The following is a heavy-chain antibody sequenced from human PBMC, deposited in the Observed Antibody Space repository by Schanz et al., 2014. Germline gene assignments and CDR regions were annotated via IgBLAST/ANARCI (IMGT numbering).Heavy chain of an antibody. V-gene: IGHV1-2*04. J-gene: IGHJ5*02. CDR3: AREVGLYDRGWFDP. Sequence: QVQLVQSGAEVKKPGSSVKVSCKLSGGTFSSYTISWMRQAPGQGLEWMGRINPNSGTTNYAQKFQGWVTMTRDTSISTAYMELSSLRSEDTAVYYCAREVGLYDRGWFDPWGQGTLLIVSS. D-gene: IGHD3-22*01. CDR1: GGTFSSYT. CDR2: INPNSGTT.